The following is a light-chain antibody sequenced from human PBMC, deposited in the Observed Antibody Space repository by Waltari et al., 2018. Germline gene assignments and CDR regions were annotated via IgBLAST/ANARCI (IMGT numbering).Light chain of an antibody. V-gene: IGKV3-11*01. CDR1: QGVSMY. J-gene: IGKJ4*01. CDR2: DAT. CDR3: QQRSNGPMT. Sequence: EVVLTQSPATLSLSPGDTATLSCRASQGVSMYLAWYQHRPGQGPRLLIYDATNRATGIPARCGGSGSGTDFTLTISSLEPEDFAVYFCQQRSNGPMTFGGGTKVEIK.